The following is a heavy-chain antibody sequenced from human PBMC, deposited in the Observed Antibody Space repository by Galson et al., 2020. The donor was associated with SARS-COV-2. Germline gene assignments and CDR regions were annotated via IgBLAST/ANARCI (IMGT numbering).Heavy chain of an antibody. J-gene: IGHJ3*02. CDR3: ARRGLGFLGPTPGAFDI. V-gene: IGHV5-51*01. CDR1: GYSFISYW. Sequence: KIGESLKISCKGSGYSFISYWIGWVRQMPGKGLEWMGIIYPGDSDTRYSPSFQGQVTISADKSISTAYLQWSSLKASDTAMYYCARRGLGFLGPTPGAFDIWGQGTMVTVSS. D-gene: IGHD2-21*01. CDR2: IYPGDSDT.